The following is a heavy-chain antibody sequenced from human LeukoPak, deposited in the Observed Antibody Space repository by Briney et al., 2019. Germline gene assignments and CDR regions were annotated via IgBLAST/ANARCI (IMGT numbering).Heavy chain of an antibody. Sequence: SETLSLTCTISGGSISDYFWTWVRQPAGKGLEWIGRDSATGSTNYNPSLRSRVTISLDTSKNQFSLKLSSVTAADTAVYYCARDLVTGWYDAFDIWGQGTMVTVSS. J-gene: IGHJ3*02. V-gene: IGHV4-4*07. D-gene: IGHD4-23*01. CDR3: ARDLVTGWYDAFDI. CDR1: GGSISDYF. CDR2: DSATGST.